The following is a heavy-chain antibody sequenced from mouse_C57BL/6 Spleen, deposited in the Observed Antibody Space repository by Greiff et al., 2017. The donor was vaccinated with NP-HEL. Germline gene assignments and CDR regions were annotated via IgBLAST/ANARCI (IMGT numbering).Heavy chain of an antibody. CDR2: IDPSDSYT. CDR3: ARLYDYGREYYFDY. D-gene: IGHD2-4*01. CDR1: GYTFTSYW. V-gene: IGHV1-50*01. J-gene: IGHJ2*01. Sequence: QVQLQQPGAELVKPGASVKLSCKASGYTFTSYWMQWVKQRPGQGLEWIGEIDPSDSYTNYNQKFKGKATLTVDTSSSTAYMQLSSLTSEDSAVYYCARLYDYGREYYFDYWGQGTTLTVSS.